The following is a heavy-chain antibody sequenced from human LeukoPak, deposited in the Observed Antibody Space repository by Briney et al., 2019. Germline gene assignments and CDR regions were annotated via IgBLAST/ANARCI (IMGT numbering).Heavy chain of an antibody. Sequence: RASETLSLTCTVSGGSISSGDYYWSWIRQPPGKGLEWIGYINYSGSTYYNPPLKSRVTISVDTSKNQFSLKLSSVTAADTAVYYCARGAVVTLSFDYWGQGTLVTVSS. CDR1: GGSISSGDYY. J-gene: IGHJ4*02. CDR3: ARGAVVTLSFDY. V-gene: IGHV4-30-4*01. CDR2: INYSGST. D-gene: IGHD4-23*01.